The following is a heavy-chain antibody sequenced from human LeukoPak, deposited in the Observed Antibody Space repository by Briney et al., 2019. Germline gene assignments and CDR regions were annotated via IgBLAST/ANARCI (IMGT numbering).Heavy chain of an antibody. Sequence: GGSLRLSCAGSGFVVSNNYMSWVRQASGKGLEWVSIIYSGDITYYADSVKGRFTISRDNSKNMLFLQMNSLRAEDTAVYHCAREGRYSGYDPENYWGQGTLVTVSS. D-gene: IGHD5-12*01. CDR2: IYSGDIT. CDR3: AREGRYSGYDPENY. CDR1: GFVVSNNY. V-gene: IGHV3-53*01. J-gene: IGHJ4*02.